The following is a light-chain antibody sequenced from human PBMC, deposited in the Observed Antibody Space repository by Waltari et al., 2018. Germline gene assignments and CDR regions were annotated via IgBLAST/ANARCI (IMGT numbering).Light chain of an antibody. CDR1: DSNVGATS. V-gene: IGLV1-44*01. CDR3: AAWDDRLDSYV. CDR2: RSN. Sequence: QSVLTQAPSASGTPGRAVTVSCSGSDSNVGATSVTWYQHVPGAAPKVLIYRSNQRPSGAPDRFSGSKSGTSASLAISGLRSEDEADYYCAAWDDRLDSYVFGTGTRVTVL. J-gene: IGLJ1*01.